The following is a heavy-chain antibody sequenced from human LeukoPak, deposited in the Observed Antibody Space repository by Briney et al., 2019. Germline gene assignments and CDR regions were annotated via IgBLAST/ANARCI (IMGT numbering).Heavy chain of an antibody. CDR1: GFTFDDYG. Sequence: GGSLRLSCAASGFTFDDYGMHWVRQAPGKGLEWVSGISWNSGSIGYADSVKGRFTISRDNAKNSLYLQMNSLRAEDTALYYCAKDRGGPFVAAAGPFDYWGQGTLVTVSS. J-gene: IGHJ4*02. CDR3: AKDRGGPFVAAAGPFDY. D-gene: IGHD6-13*01. CDR2: ISWNSGSI. V-gene: IGHV3-9*01.